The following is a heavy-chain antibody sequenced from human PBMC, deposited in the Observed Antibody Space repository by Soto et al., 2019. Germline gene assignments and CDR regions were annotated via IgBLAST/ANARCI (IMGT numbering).Heavy chain of an antibody. CDR3: ARSPFPYPGNFGY. CDR1: GFTFSSYG. Sequence: GSLRLSCAASGFTFSSYGMHWVRQAPGKGLEWVAVISYDGSNKYYADSVKGRFTISRDNAKNSLYLQMNSLRDEDTAVYYCARSPFPYPGNFGYWGQGTLVTVSS. V-gene: IGHV3-30*03. J-gene: IGHJ4*02. CDR2: ISYDGSNK.